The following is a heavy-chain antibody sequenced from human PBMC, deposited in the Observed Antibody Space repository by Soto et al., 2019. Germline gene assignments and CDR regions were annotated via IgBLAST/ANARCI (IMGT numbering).Heavy chain of an antibody. CDR3: ARQSLLKAIPIYGYFYYAMDV. CDR2: IKTDGSEL. D-gene: IGHD3-3*01. Sequence: WGSLRLACASSVFIFSISWMDWVRQAPGRGLDWVANIKTDGSELYYGDSVKGRFTISRDNARNSLYLQMSSLRAEDTAVYYCARQSLLKAIPIYGYFYYAMDVWGQGTPVTVSS. J-gene: IGHJ6*02. CDR1: VFIFSISW. V-gene: IGHV3-7*03.